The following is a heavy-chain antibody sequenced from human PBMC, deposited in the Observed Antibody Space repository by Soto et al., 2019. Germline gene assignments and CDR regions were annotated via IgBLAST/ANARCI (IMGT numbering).Heavy chain of an antibody. CDR2: IYWDDDK. D-gene: IGHD3-10*01. Sequence: SGPTLVNPTQTLTLTCTFSGFSLSTSGVGVGWIRQPPGKALEWLALIYWDDDKRYSPSLKSRLTITKDTSKNQAVLTLTNMDPVDTATYYCAHRRARELGVIFDYWGQGTLVTVSS. V-gene: IGHV2-5*02. CDR3: AHRRARELGVIFDY. CDR1: GFSLSTSGVG. J-gene: IGHJ4*02.